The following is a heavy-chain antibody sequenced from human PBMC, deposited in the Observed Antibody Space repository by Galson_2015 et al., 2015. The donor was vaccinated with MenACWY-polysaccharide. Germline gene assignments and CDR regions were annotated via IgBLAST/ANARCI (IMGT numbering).Heavy chain of an antibody. CDR1: GYTFTSYA. CDR2: MNPNSGNT. CDR3: ARVTGSSAYYYYYGMDV. D-gene: IGHD6-6*01. V-gene: IGHV1-8*02. Sequence: SVKVSCKASGYTFTSYAMHWVRQATGQGLEWMGWMNPNSGNTGYAQKFQGRVTMTRNTSISTAYMELSSLRSEDTAVYYCARVTGSSAYYYYYGMDVWGQGTTVTVSS. J-gene: IGHJ6*02.